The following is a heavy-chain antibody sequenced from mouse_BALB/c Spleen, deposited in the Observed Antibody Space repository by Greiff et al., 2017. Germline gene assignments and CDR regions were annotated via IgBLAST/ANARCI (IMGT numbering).Heavy chain of an antibody. CDR1: GFTFTDYY. CDR3: ASDEGLRGREYYYSMDY. CDR2: IRNKANVYST. D-gene: IGHD2-2*01. V-gene: IGHV7-3*02. Sequence: EVQLVESGGGLVQPGGSLRLSCATSGFTFTDYYMSWVRQPPGKALEWLGFIRNKANVYSTEYSASVKGRFTISRDNSQSILYLQMNTLSAEDSATYYGASDEGLRGREYYYSMDYWGQGTSVTVSS. J-gene: IGHJ4*01.